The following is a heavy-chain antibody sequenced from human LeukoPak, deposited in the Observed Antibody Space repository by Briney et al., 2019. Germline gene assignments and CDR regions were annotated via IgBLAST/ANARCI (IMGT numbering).Heavy chain of an antibody. Sequence: PGRSLRLSCAASGFTFSRYAMHWVRQAPGKGLEWVAVISYDGSKKYYADSIKGRFTISRDNSKNTLYLQMNSLRAEDTAVYYCAGRYDRSGYPLHWGQGTPVTVSS. D-gene: IGHD3-22*01. CDR3: AGRYDRSGYPLH. CDR2: ISYDGSKK. J-gene: IGHJ4*02. CDR1: GFTFSRYA. V-gene: IGHV3-30*14.